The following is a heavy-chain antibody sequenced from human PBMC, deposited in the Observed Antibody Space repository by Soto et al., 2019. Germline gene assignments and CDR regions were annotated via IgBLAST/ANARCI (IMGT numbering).Heavy chain of an antibody. CDR3: ARDLSYSSSWYSDAFDI. CDR2: INAGNGNT. J-gene: IGHJ3*02. V-gene: IGHV1-3*01. D-gene: IGHD6-13*01. CDR1: GYTFTSYA. Sequence: QVQLVQSGAEVKKPGASVKDSCKASGYTFTSYAMHWVRQAPGQRLEWMGWINAGNGNTKYSQKLQGRVTITRDTSASTAYMELSSLRSEDTAVYYCARDLSYSSSWYSDAFDILGQGTMVTVSS.